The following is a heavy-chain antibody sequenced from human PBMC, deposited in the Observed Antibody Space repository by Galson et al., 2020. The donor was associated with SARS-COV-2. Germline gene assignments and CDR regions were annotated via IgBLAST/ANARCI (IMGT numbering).Heavy chain of an antibody. Sequence: SQTLSLTCAISGDTVHSDSAAWNWTRQSPSRGLEWLGRTYYRSKWYSDYPVSMKSRITINADTSQNQFSLQLNSVTPEDTAVYYCARSPGKTVARTMDVWGQGTTVTVSS. CDR2: TYYRSKWYS. D-gene: IGHD6-19*01. J-gene: IGHJ6*02. V-gene: IGHV6-1*01. CDR3: ARSPGKTVARTMDV. CDR1: GDTVHSDSAA.